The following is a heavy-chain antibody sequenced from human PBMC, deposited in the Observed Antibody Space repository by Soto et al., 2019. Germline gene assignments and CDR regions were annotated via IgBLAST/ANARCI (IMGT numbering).Heavy chain of an antibody. Sequence: GGSLRLSCAASGFTFSDFTIHWVRQASGKGLEWVGRIRRKVDSYATANAASVEGRFTIPRDDSKNTAYLQRNSLKTEDTAVYYCSRRCVGGSCYQAFDIWGQGTMVTVSS. V-gene: IGHV3-73*01. CDR1: GFTFSDFT. D-gene: IGHD2-15*01. CDR3: SRRCVGGSCYQAFDI. CDR2: IRRKVDSYAT. J-gene: IGHJ3*02.